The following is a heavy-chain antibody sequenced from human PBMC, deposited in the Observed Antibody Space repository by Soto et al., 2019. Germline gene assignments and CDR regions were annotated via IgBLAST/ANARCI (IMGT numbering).Heavy chain of an antibody. CDR2: GYHGGNT. J-gene: IGHJ4*02. Sequence: QLQLQESGPGLVKPSETQSLTCTVSGGSISSTSYYWAWIRQPPGQGLEWIGSGYHGGNTYYNPSHKSRVTISVDTSTNQFSLKLNSVTDADTAVDYCARHLSGYGYLYFEYWGQGILVTVSS. CDR1: GGSISSTSYY. V-gene: IGHV4-39*01. D-gene: IGHD5-18*01. CDR3: ARHLSGYGYLYFEY.